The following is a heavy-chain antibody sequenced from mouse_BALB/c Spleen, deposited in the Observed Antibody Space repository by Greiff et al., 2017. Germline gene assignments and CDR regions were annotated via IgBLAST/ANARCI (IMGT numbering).Heavy chain of an antibody. Sequence: EVKLVESGGGLVKPGGSLKLSCAASGFTFSSYAMSWVRQTPEKGLEWVASISSGGSTYYPDSVKGRFTISRDNARNILYLQMSSLRSDDAAMYYAASVYGYFDYWGQGTTLTVSA. CDR3: ASVYGYFDY. J-gene: IGHJ2*01. CDR2: ISSGGST. CDR1: GFTFSSYA. D-gene: IGHD1-1*01. V-gene: IGHV5-6-5*01.